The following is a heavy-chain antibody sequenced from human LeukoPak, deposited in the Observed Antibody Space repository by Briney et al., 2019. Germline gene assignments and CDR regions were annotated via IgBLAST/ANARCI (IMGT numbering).Heavy chain of an antibody. V-gene: IGHV3-23*01. CDR2: ISVSGGST. Sequence: PGGSLTLSCIASGSTFSNYVMGWVRQAPGKGLEWVSSISVSGGSTFYADSVKGRFTISRDNSKTTLDLQMNSLRAEDRAIYYCTKEGYCSGLAGAFHIWGQGTMVTVSP. CDR3: TKEGYCSGLAGAFHI. D-gene: IGHD2-15*01. CDR1: GSTFSNYV. J-gene: IGHJ3*02.